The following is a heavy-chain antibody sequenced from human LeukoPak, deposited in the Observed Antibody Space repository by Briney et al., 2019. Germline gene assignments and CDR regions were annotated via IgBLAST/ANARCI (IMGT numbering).Heavy chain of an antibody. V-gene: IGHV3-30*02. D-gene: IGHD1-26*01. J-gene: IGHJ6*03. CDR2: IRYDGSNK. CDR3: AKEGARYYYYMDV. Sequence: GGSLRLSCAASGFTFSSYGMHWVRQAPGKGLERVAFIRYDGSNKYYADSVKGRFTISRDNSKNTLYLQMNSLRADDTAVYYCAKEGARYYYYMDVWGKGTTVTVSS. CDR1: GFTFSSYG.